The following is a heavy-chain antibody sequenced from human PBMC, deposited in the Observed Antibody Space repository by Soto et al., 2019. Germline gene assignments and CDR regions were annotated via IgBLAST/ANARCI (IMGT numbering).Heavy chain of an antibody. Sequence: KASETLSLTCTVSGGSISSGGYYWSWIRQHPGKGLEWIAYIYYTGSTKYNPSPKSRVTISVDTSKNQFSLKLNSVTTADTAVYYCARWRGSTRRGIDYWGQGTLVTVSS. D-gene: IGHD2-2*01. CDR1: GGSISSGGYY. CDR2: IYYTGST. V-gene: IGHV4-61*08. CDR3: ARWRGSTRRGIDY. J-gene: IGHJ4*02.